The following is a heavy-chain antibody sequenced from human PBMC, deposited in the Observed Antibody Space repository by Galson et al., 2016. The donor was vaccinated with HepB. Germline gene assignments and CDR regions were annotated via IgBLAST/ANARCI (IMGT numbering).Heavy chain of an antibody. CDR1: GYTLINYA. D-gene: IGHD2-2*01. J-gene: IGHJ4*02. CDR3: ARGLPAATIDY. V-gene: IGHV1-3*01. CDR2: INVGSGNT. Sequence: SVKVSCKASGYTLINYAMHWVRQAPGQRLEWMGWINVGSGNTKYSQKFQGRVTITRDTSASTAYMELSSLRSEDTAVYYCARGLPAATIDYWGQGTLVTVSS.